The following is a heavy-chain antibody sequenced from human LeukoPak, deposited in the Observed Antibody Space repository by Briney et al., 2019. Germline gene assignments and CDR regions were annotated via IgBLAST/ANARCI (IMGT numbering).Heavy chain of an antibody. D-gene: IGHD3-22*01. Sequence: PGGSLRLSCAASGFTFSSYSMNWVRQAPGKGLEWVSSISSSSSYIYYADSVKGRFTISRDNAKNSLYLQMNSLRAEDTAVYYCARDSRSPDSSGWEFDYWGQGTLVTVSS. CDR1: GFTFSSYS. CDR3: ARDSRSPDSSGWEFDY. CDR2: ISSSSSYI. J-gene: IGHJ4*02. V-gene: IGHV3-21*01.